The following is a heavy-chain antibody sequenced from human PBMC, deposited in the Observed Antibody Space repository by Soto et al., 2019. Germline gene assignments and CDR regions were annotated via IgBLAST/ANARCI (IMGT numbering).Heavy chain of an antibody. V-gene: IGHV4-38-2*01. Sequence: SETLSLTCAVSGYSISSGYYWGWIRQPPGKGLEWIGSIYHSGSTYYNPSLKSRVTISVDTSKNQFSLKLSSVTAADTAVYYCARVRYSDLWSAYTNCFDPWGQGTLVTVS. J-gene: IGHJ5*02. CDR2: IYHSGST. CDR3: ARVRYSDLWSAYTNCFDP. D-gene: IGHD3-3*01. CDR1: GYSISSGYY.